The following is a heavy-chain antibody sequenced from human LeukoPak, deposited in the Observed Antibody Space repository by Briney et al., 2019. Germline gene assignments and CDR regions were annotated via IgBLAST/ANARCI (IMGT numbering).Heavy chain of an antibody. CDR1: GGSISSSSYY. CDR2: IYYSGST. Sequence: SETLSLTCTVSGGSISSSSYYWGWIRQPTGKGLEWIGSIYYSGSTYYNPSLKSRITISIDTSKNQFSLKLSSVTAADTAVYYCALLRRNHDSGSGTYYPNWGQGTLVTVSS. V-gene: IGHV4-39*07. D-gene: IGHD3-10*01. J-gene: IGHJ4*02. CDR3: ALLRRNHDSGSGTYYPN.